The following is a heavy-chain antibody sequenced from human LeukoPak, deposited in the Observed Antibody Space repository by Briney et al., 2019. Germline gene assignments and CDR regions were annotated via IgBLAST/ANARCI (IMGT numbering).Heavy chain of an antibody. V-gene: IGHV4-39*01. CDR3: ASYNSGGYDVSDY. D-gene: IGHD6-19*01. Sequence: SETLSLTCTVSGGAISSSSYYWGWIRQTPGKGLEWIVSIYYSGSTYYNPSLEGRVTISADPSRNKFSLNLRSVTAADTAVYYCASYNSGGYDVSDYWGQGTLDSVPS. CDR1: GGAISSSSYY. CDR2: IYYSGST. J-gene: IGHJ4*02.